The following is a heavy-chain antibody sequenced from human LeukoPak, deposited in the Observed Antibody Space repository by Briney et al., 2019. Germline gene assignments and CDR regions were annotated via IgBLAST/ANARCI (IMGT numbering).Heavy chain of an antibody. V-gene: IGHV3-23*01. CDR1: GFTFSTYA. J-gene: IGHJ6*03. Sequence: GGSLRLSCAASGFTFSTYAMSWVRQAPGKGLEWVSGISGSGGSTFYADSVKGRFTISRDNSKNTLYLQMNSLRAEDTAVYYCAKGKGYYDSSGLYYMDVWGKGTTVTISS. CDR2: ISGSGGST. D-gene: IGHD3-22*01. CDR3: AKGKGYYDSSGLYYMDV.